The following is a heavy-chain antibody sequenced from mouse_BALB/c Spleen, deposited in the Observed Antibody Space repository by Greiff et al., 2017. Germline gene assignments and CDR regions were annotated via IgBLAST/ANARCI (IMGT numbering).Heavy chain of an antibody. D-gene: IGHD2-4*01. CDR2: IYPGNVNT. V-gene: IGHV1S56*01. CDR3: ARCYDYDPYAMDY. J-gene: IGHJ4*01. CDR1: GYTFTSYY. Sequence: QVQLKQSGPELVKPGASVRISCKASGYTFTSYYIHWVKQRPGQGLEWIGWIYPGNVNTKYNEKFKGKATLTADKSSSTAYMQLSSLTSEDSAVYVCARCYDYDPYAMDYWGQGTSVTVSS.